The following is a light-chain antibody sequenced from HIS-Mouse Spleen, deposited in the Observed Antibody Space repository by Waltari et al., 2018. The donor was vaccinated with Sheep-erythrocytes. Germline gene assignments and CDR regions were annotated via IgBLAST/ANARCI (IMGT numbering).Light chain of an antibody. Sequence: YVLTQPPSVSVAPGQTARITCGVNNIGSNSVNWYQQKPGQAPVLVVYDDSDRPPGIPERFSGSNSGNTATLTISRVEAGDEADYYCQVWDSSSDHVVFGGGTKLTVL. CDR2: DDS. CDR3: QVWDSSSDHVV. CDR1: NIGSNS. J-gene: IGLJ2*01. V-gene: IGLV3-21*02.